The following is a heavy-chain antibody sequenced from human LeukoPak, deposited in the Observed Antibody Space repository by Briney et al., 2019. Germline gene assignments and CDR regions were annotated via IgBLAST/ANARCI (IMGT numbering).Heavy chain of an antibody. Sequence: GGSLRLSCATSGFNLDDYAMHWVRQVPGKGLEWVAGISGNSGSIGYADSVKGRFTISRDNAKNSLYLQMNSLRAEDTALYYCAKDRESSSSWDNGLAPWGQGTLVTVSS. CDR2: ISGNSGSI. D-gene: IGHD6-13*01. V-gene: IGHV3-9*01. CDR3: AKDRESSSSWDNGLAP. J-gene: IGHJ5*02. CDR1: GFNLDDYA.